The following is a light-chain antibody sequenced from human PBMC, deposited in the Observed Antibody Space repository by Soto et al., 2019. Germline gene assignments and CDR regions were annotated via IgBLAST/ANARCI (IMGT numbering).Light chain of an antibody. CDR2: EVS. CDR1: SSDVGGYNH. Sequence: QSALTQPASVSGSPGQSITISCTGTSSDVGGYNHVSWYQQHPGKVPKVMIFEVSNRPSGISHRFSGSKAGNTASLTISGLQAEDEADYYCSSYTTSGTLLFGGGTKLTVL. V-gene: IGLV2-14*01. J-gene: IGLJ2*01. CDR3: SSYTTSGTLL.